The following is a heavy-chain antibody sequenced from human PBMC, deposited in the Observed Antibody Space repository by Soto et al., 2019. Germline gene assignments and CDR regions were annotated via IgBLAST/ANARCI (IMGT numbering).Heavy chain of an antibody. CDR3: ARGQDDYGDSDVWFDP. CDR1: GFSFSSYG. J-gene: IGHJ5*02. V-gene: IGHV3-23*01. Sequence: EEQLLESGGGLVQPGGSLRLSCAASGFSFSSYGMSWVRQAPGKGLEWVSGISGGGDNTYYADSVKGRFTISRDKSKNTLYLQMNSLRAEDTAVYYCARGQDDYGDSDVWFDPWGQGTLVSVSS. D-gene: IGHD4-17*01. CDR2: ISGGGDNT.